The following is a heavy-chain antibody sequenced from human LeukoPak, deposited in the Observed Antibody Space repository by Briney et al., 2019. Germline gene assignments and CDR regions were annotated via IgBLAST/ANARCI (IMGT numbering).Heavy chain of an antibody. CDR3: ARSSDWIFEY. D-gene: IGHD3-9*01. J-gene: IGHJ4*02. Sequence: GGSLRLSCAASGITFSSYWMHWVRQAPGKGLVWVSRINSDGGTTGYADSVKGRFTISRDNAKNTLYLQMNSLRADDTAVYYCARSSDWIFEYWGPGTLVTVSS. CDR1: GITFSSYW. CDR2: INSDGGTT. V-gene: IGHV3-74*01.